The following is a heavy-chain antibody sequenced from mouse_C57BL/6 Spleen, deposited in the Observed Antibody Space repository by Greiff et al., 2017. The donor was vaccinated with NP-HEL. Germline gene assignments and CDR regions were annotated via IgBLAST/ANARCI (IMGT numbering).Heavy chain of an antibody. CDR2: IYPGDGDT. J-gene: IGHJ2*01. D-gene: IGHD1-1*01. V-gene: IGHV1-80*01. Sequence: QVQLKQSGAELVKPGASVKISCKASGYAFSSYWMNWVKQRPGKGLEWIGQIYPGDGDTNYNGKFKGKATLTADKSSSTAYMQLSSLTSEDSAVYFCARGSTVVVPFDYWGQGTTLTVSS. CDR1: GYAFSSYW. CDR3: ARGSTVVVPFDY.